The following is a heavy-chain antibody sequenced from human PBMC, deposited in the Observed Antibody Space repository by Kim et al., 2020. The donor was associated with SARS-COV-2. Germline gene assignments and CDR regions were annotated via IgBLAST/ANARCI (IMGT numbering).Heavy chain of an antibody. Sequence: GESLKISCKGSGYSFTSYWIGWVRQMPGKGLEWMGIIYPGDSDTRYSPSFQGQVTISADKSISTAYLQWSSLKASDTAMYYCARPDSSGYSKWDEYFQHWGQGTLVTVSS. D-gene: IGHD3-22*01. CDR2: IYPGDSDT. V-gene: IGHV5-51*01. J-gene: IGHJ1*01. CDR1: GYSFTSYW. CDR3: ARPDSSGYSKWDEYFQH.